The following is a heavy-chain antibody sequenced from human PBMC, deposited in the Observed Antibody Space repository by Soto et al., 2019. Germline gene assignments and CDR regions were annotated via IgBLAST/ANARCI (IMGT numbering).Heavy chain of an antibody. CDR2: IYYSGST. V-gene: IGHV4-30-4*01. J-gene: IGHJ6*02. CDR1: GGSMSSGEDF. D-gene: IGHD1-20*01. Sequence: SETLSLTCTVSGGSMSSGEDFWTWIRQPPGKGLEWIGYIYYSGSTYYNPSLKSRLTMSVDTSKNQFSLKLSSVTAADTAVYYCARDRAKWKDYYYYGMDVWGQGTTVTVSS. CDR3: ARDRAKWKDYYYYGMDV.